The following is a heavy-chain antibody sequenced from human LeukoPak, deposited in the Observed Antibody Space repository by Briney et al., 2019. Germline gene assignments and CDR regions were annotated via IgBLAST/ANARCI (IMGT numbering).Heavy chain of an antibody. V-gene: IGHV3-21*01. CDR3: ARVPNRYYYDSSGSV. D-gene: IGHD3-22*01. CDR1: GFTFSSYS. Sequence: PGGSLRLSCAASGFTFSSYSMNWVRQAPGKGLEWVSSISSSSSYIYYADSVKGRFTISRDNAKNSLYLQMNSLRAEDTAVYYCARVPNRYYYDSSGSVWGQETLVTVSS. J-gene: IGHJ4*02. CDR2: ISSSSSYI.